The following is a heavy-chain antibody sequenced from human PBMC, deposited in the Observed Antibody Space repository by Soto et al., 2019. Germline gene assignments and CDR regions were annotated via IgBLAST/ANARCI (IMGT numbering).Heavy chain of an antibody. CDR1: GGSISTYY. CDR3: ARGAAAGVDYGMDV. D-gene: IGHD6-13*01. CDR2: IYRSGGT. Sequence: PSEPLSLTCSVSGGSISTYYWSWIRQPAGKGLEWIGRIYRSGGTNFNPSLMSRVSMSVDTSKNQFSLKLSSVVAADTAVYYCARGAAAGVDYGMDVWGQGTTVTVSS. J-gene: IGHJ6*02. V-gene: IGHV4-4*07.